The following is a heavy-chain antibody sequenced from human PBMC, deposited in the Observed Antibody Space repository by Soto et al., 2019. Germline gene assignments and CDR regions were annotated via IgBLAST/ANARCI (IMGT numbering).Heavy chain of an antibody. CDR3: ARSQGSSTSLEIYYSYYYCMDV. V-gene: IGHV1-2*04. J-gene: IGHJ6*02. D-gene: IGHD2-2*01. Sequence: ASVKVSCKASGYTFTGYYMHWVRQAPGQGLEWMGWINPNSGGTNYAQKFQGWVTMTRDTSISTAYMELSRLRSDDTAVYYCARSQGSSTSLEIYYSYYYCMDVWGQGTTVTSP. CDR2: INPNSGGT. CDR1: GYTFTGYY.